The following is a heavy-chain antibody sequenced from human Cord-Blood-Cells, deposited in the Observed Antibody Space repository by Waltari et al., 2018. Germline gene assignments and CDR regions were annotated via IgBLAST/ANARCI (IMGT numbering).Heavy chain of an antibody. Sequence: QLQLQESGPGLVKPSETLSLTCTVSGGSISSSSYYRGWIRQPPGKGLEWIGSIYYSGSTYYNPSLKSRVTISVDTSKNQFSLKLSSVTAADTAVYYCARHESPNWGGGYFDYWGQGTLVTVSS. CDR3: ARHESPNWGGGYFDY. CDR2: IYYSGST. J-gene: IGHJ4*02. CDR1: GGSISSSSYY. D-gene: IGHD7-27*01. V-gene: IGHV4-39*07.